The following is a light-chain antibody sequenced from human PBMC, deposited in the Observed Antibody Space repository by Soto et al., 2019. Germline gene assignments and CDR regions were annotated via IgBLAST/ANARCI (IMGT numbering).Light chain of an antibody. V-gene: IGKV1-5*01. CDR3: QQYNSYSQT. Sequence: DIQMTQSPSTLSASVGDRVTITCRASQSISSWLAWYQQKPGKAPKLLIYDASSLESGVPSRFSGSGSGTEFTLTIFSLQPDDFATYYCQQYNSYSQTFGQGTKVDIK. CDR2: DAS. J-gene: IGKJ1*01. CDR1: QSISSW.